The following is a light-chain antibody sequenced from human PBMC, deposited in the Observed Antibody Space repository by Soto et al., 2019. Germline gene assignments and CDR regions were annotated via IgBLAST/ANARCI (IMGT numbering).Light chain of an antibody. Sequence: QSVLTQPASVSGSPGQSITISCTGTSSDIGGYNYVSWYQQHPGKAPKLVIYDVSNRPSGASNRFSGSKSGNTASLTISGLQAEDEADYYCSSYATSSTRVFGGGTKVTVL. CDR1: SSDIGGYNY. CDR2: DVS. V-gene: IGLV2-14*01. J-gene: IGLJ3*02. CDR3: SSYATSSTRV.